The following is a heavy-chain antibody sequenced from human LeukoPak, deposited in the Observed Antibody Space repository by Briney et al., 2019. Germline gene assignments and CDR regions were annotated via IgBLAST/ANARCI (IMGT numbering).Heavy chain of an antibody. V-gene: IGHV5-10-1*01. CDR3: ARHSLPLVGATVSYDY. D-gene: IGHD1-26*01. J-gene: IGHJ4*02. CDR1: GYSFTSYW. CDR2: IDPSDSYT. Sequence: KRGESLKISCKGSGYSFTSYWISWVRQMPGKGLECMGRIDPSDSYTNYSPSFQGHVTISADKSISTAYLQWSSLKASDTAMYYCARHSLPLVGATVSYDYWGQGTLVTVSS.